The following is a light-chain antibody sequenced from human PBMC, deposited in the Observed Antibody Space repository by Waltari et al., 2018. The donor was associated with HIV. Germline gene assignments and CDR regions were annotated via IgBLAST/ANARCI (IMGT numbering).Light chain of an antibody. V-gene: IGKV3-20*01. CDR2: GAA. CDR3: QQYSRAPLT. J-gene: IGKJ4*01. Sequence: EIVLTQSPGTLSLSPGERATLSCRASQSVSSSYLAWYQQRPGQAPRLLLYGAASRPTGVTDSVSCSGCGTDFTLTSSRLEPGDLAVYYCQQYSRAPLTFDGGTKGESK. CDR1: QSVSSSY.